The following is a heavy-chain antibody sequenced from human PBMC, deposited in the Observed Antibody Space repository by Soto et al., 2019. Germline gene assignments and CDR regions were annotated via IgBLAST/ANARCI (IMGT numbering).Heavy chain of an antibody. D-gene: IGHD6-13*01. Sequence: PETLSLTCTVSAGSVSSGSFYWRWLRQPPGKGLEWIGHAYNSESTNYNPSLTSRVIISIDTSKNQFSLKLSSVTAADTAVYYCARESSSSWYYFDYWGQGTLVTVSS. CDR1: AGSVSSGSFY. CDR3: ARESSSSWYYFDY. CDR2: AYNSEST. J-gene: IGHJ4*02. V-gene: IGHV4-61*01.